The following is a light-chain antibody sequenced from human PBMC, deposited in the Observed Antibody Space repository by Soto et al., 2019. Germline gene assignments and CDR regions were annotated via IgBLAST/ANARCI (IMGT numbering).Light chain of an antibody. CDR1: QSVSSY. Sequence: EIVLTQSPGTLSLSPGERATLSCRASQSVSSYLDWYQQKPGQAPRLLIYGASRRATGIPDRFSGSGSGTDFTLTISRLEPEDFAVYHCQQYGSSPRTFGQGTKVEIK. CDR3: QQYGSSPRT. V-gene: IGKV3-20*01. CDR2: GAS. J-gene: IGKJ1*01.